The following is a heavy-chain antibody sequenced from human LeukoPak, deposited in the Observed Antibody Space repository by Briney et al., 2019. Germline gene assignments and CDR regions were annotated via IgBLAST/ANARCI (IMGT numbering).Heavy chain of an antibody. V-gene: IGHV4-34*01. CDR3: ARSLPGAIGAADF. J-gene: IGHJ4*02. CDR1: GGSFTNYF. Sequence: SETLSLTCAVYGGSFTNYFWSWIRQPPGKGLEWIGEINHSGSTNYNPSLKSRLTISVDTSKNHFSLKVTSMTAADTGVYYCARSLPGAIGAADFWGQGTLVTVSA. CDR2: INHSGST. D-gene: IGHD6-13*01.